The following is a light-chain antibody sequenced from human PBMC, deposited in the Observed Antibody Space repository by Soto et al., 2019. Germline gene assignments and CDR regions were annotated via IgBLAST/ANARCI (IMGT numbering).Light chain of an antibody. CDR3: QQRYTWPLT. CDR2: EAS. J-gene: IGKJ2*01. Sequence: ETVLTQSPATLSLSPGERATLSCRASQSVSSYLAWYQQKPGQAPRLLIYEASKRATGIPARFSGSGSGTDFTLTISSLEPEDFAVYYCQQRYTWPLTFGPGTKLEIK. V-gene: IGKV3-11*01. CDR1: QSVSSY.